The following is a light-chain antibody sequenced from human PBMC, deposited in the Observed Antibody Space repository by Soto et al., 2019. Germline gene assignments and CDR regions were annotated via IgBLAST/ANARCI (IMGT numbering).Light chain of an antibody. V-gene: IGKV3-20*01. J-gene: IGKJ4*01. CDR3: QQYGSSPLT. Sequence: EIVLTQSPGTLSLSPWERATLSCRASQSVSSNYLAWYQQKPGQAPKVLIYRASSRATGIPDRFSGSGSGTDFTLTISRLEPEDFAVYYCQQYGSSPLTFGGGTKVDIK. CDR1: QSVSSNY. CDR2: RAS.